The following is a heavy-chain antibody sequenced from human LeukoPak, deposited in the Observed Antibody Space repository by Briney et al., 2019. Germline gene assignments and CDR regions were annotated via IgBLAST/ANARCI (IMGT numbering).Heavy chain of an antibody. Sequence: GGSLRLSCAASGFTVSSNYMSWVRQAPGKGLEWVSVIYSGGSTYYADSVKGRFTISRDNSKNTLYLQMNSLRAEDTAVYYCAKDRNGGLFDYWGQGTLVTVSS. CDR2: IYSGGST. D-gene: IGHD4-23*01. J-gene: IGHJ4*02. CDR3: AKDRNGGLFDY. V-gene: IGHV3-53*05. CDR1: GFTVSSNY.